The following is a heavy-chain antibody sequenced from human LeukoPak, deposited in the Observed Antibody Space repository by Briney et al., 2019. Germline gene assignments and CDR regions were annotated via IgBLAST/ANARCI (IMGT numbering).Heavy chain of an antibody. CDR1: GYSISSSNW. D-gene: IGHD5-18*01. J-gene: IGHJ4*02. CDR2: IYYSGSI. CDR3: ARIGGYSYGFPFDY. Sequence: SETLSLTCAVSGYSISSSNWWGWIRQPPGKGLEWIGYIYYSGSIYYNPSLKSRVTMSVDMSKNQFSLKLSSVTAVDTAVYYCARIGGYSYGFPFDYWGQGTLVTVSS. V-gene: IGHV4-28*05.